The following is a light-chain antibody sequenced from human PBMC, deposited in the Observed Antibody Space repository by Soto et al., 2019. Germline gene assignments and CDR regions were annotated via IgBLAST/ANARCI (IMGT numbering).Light chain of an antibody. Sequence: QSALTQPASVSGSPGQSITISCTGTSIDVGDYNYVSWYQQHPGKAPKLMIYDVSNRPSGVSNRFSGSKSGSTASLTISGLQAEDGADYYCSSYSTSTTRVFGTGTKVTVL. J-gene: IGLJ1*01. CDR1: SIDVGDYNY. CDR3: SSYSTSTTRV. V-gene: IGLV2-14*01. CDR2: DVS.